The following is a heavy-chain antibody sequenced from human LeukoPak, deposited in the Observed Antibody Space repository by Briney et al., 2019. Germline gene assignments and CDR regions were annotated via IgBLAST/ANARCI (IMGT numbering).Heavy chain of an antibody. CDR2: IKPDGSEK. CDR1: GFTIRDYW. CDR3: AELGITMIGGV. Sequence: PGGSLRLSCAASGFTIRDYWMTWVRQAPGKGLERVANIKPDGSEKHYMDSVKGRFIISRDNAKNSLSLQMNSLRAEDTAVYYCAELGITMIGGVWGKGTTVTISS. D-gene: IGHD3-10*02. J-gene: IGHJ6*04. V-gene: IGHV3-7*01.